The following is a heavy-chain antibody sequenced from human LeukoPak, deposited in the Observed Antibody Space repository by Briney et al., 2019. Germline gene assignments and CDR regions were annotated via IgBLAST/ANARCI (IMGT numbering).Heavy chain of an antibody. CDR3: ARVRLSGTYLDAFDI. Sequence: PSETLSLTCTVYGPSVSSYYWSWIRQPPGKGREWSGYINYSGSTNYNPSLQSRVTISVDTSKNEFSLNVNSITTADAAVYYCARVRLSGTYLDAFDIWGQGTRVSVSS. J-gene: IGHJ3*02. CDR2: INYSGST. D-gene: IGHD1-26*01. V-gene: IGHV4-59*02. CDR1: GPSVSSYY.